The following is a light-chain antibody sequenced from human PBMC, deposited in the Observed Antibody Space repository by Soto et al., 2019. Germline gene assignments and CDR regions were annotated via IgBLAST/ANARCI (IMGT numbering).Light chain of an antibody. J-gene: IGKJ5*01. Sequence: DIHMIQSPSSLSASIRDRVTISYQASQDISSSLNWYQHKSGKAPKLLIYAASSLHSGVPSRFSGSGSGTDFTLTISSLQPEDFATYYCQQLHDYPITFGQGTRLEIK. CDR1: QDISSS. CDR2: AAS. CDR3: QQLHDYPIT. V-gene: IGKV1-39*01.